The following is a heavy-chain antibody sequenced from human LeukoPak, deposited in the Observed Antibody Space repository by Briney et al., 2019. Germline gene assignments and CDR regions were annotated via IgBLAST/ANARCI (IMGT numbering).Heavy chain of an antibody. J-gene: IGHJ4*02. V-gene: IGHV3-30*14. D-gene: IGHD6-19*01. Sequence: TGGSLRLSCAASGFTFSSYAMHWVRQAPGKGLEWVAVISYDGSNKYYADSVKGRFTISRDNSKNTLYLQMNSLRAEDTAVYYCAREDGSGWLDYWGQGTLVTVSS. CDR3: AREDGSGWLDY. CDR2: ISYDGSNK. CDR1: GFTFSSYA.